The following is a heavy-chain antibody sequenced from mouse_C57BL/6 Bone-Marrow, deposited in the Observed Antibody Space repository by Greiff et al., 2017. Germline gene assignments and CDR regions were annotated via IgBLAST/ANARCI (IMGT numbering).Heavy chain of an antibody. V-gene: IGHV1-82*01. CDR2: IYPGDGDT. J-gene: IGHJ1*03. CDR1: GYAFSSSW. D-gene: IGHD1-1*01. CDR3: ARRRYGSNYWYCDV. Sequence: QVQLQQSGPELVKPGASVKISCKASGYAFSSSWMNWVKQRPGKGLEWIGRIYPGDGDTNYTGKFKGKATLTADKSSSTAYMQLSSLTSEDSAVYFGARRRYGSNYWYCDVWGTGTTVTVSS.